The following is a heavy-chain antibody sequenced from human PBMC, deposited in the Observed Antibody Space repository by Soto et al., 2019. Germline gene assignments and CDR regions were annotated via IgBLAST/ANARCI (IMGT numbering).Heavy chain of an antibody. CDR1: GYTFTSYA. CDR3: ARAVSYDFWSGSGPNWFDP. J-gene: IGHJ5*02. D-gene: IGHD3-3*01. V-gene: IGHV1-3*01. Sequence: GASVKVSCKASGYTFTSYAMHWVRQAPGQRLEWMGWINAGNGNTKYSQKFQGRVTITRDTSASTAYMELSSLRSEDTAVYYCARAVSYDFWSGSGPNWFDPWGQGTLVTVSS. CDR2: INAGNGNT.